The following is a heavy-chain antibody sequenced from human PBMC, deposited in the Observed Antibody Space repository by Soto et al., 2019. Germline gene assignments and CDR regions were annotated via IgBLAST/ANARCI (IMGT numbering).Heavy chain of an antibody. J-gene: IGHJ4*02. V-gene: IGHV4-4*07. CDR2: IYTSGSA. CDR3: ARDQLLAQYYFDD. Sequence: QVQLQESGPGLVKPSEPLSLTCTVSGGSISSYYWSWIRQPAGKGLEWIGRIYTSGSANYNPSLKSRVTMSVDTSQNQFSLKLSPVAAADTAEYYWARDQLLAQYYFDDWGQGTPVTVSS. D-gene: IGHD3-3*01. CDR1: GGSISSYY.